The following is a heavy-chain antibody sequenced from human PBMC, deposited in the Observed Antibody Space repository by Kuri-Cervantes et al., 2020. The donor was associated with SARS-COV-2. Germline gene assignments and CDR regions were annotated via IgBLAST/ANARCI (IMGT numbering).Heavy chain of an antibody. CDR2: ISSSGSTI. V-gene: IGHV3-48*04. CDR1: GFTFSISW. Sequence: GGSLKISCGVSGFTFSISWMTWVRQAPGKGLEWVSYISSSGSTIYYADSVKGRFTISGDNAKNSLYLQMNSLRAEDTAVYYCARDPGQGLYYFDYWGQGTLVTVSS. CDR3: ARDPGQGLYYFDY. D-gene: IGHD7-27*01. J-gene: IGHJ4*02.